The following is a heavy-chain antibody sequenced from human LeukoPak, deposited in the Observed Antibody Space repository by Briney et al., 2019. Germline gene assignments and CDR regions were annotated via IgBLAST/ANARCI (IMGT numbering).Heavy chain of an antibody. D-gene: IGHD5-12*01. Sequence: SETLSLTCTVSGGSVSSGSYYWSWIRQPPGKGLEWIGYIYYSGSTNYNPSLKSRVTISVDTSKNQFSLKLSSVTAADTAVYYCASGFSGYAYYYYGMDGWGKGTTVTVSS. J-gene: IGHJ6*04. V-gene: IGHV4-61*01. CDR1: GGSVSSGSYY. CDR3: ASGFSGYAYYYYGMDG. CDR2: IYYSGST.